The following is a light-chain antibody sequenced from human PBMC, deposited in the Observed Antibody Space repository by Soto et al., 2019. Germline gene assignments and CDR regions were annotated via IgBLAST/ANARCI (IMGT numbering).Light chain of an antibody. CDR1: QSISSSY. Sequence: EIVLTQSPGTLSLSPGERATLSCRAGQSISSSYLAWYQQKPGQAPRLLIYGASSRATDSPDMFSGSGSGTDFTLTISRLEPEDFAVYACQHYGSSPIFTFGPGTKVDIK. CDR2: GAS. CDR3: QHYGSSPIFT. J-gene: IGKJ3*01. V-gene: IGKV3-20*01.